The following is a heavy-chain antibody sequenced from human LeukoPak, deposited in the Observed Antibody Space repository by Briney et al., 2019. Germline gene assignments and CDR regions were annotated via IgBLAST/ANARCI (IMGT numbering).Heavy chain of an antibody. V-gene: IGHV5-51*01. CDR3: ARHKAGDYWAY. CDR1: GYSFTSYW. CDR2: IYPGGSDS. Sequence: GESLKISCKGSGYSFTSYWIGWVRQMPGKGLEWMGIIYPGGSDSRYRPSFEGQVTISVDKSINTAYLQWSSLKASDTGMYYCARHKAGDYWAYWGQGTLVTVSS. J-gene: IGHJ4*02. D-gene: IGHD4-17*01.